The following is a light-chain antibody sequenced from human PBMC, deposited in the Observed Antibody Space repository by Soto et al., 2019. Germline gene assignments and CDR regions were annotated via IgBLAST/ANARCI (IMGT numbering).Light chain of an antibody. J-gene: IGLJ3*02. CDR3: QSYDSSLSAL. Sequence: QSVLTQPPSVSGAPGQRVTISCTGSSSNIGAGYDVHWYQQLPGTAPKLLIYGNSNRPSGVPDRFSGSKSGTSASLAITALQAEDEAYYYCQSYDSSLSALFGGGTKLTVL. CDR1: SSNIGAGYD. V-gene: IGLV1-40*01. CDR2: GNS.